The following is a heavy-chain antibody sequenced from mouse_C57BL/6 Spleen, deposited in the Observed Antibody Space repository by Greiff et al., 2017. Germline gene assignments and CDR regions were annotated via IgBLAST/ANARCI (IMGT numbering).Heavy chain of an antibody. CDR2: IDPEDGET. Sequence: EVQLQQSGAELVKPGASVKLSCTASGFNIKDYSMHWVKQRPDQGLEWIGRIDPEDGETKYAPKLQGKATITAGTTPNTAYLQLSSQTSDDTAGYYCAREAQALDYWGQGTTLTVSS. J-gene: IGHJ2*01. V-gene: IGHV14-2*01. CDR1: GFNIKDYS. CDR3: AREAQALDY. D-gene: IGHD3-2*02.